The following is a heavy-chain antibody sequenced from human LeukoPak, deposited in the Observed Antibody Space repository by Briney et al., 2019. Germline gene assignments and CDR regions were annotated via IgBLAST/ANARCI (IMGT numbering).Heavy chain of an antibody. CDR2: IYYSGST. D-gene: IGHD5-18*01. CDR1: GGSISSYY. Sequence: SETLSLTCTVSGGSISSYYWSWIRQPPGKGLEWIGYIYYSGSTNYNPSLKSRVTISVDTSKNQFSLKLSSVTAADTAVYYCARVQVDTAMVSYYFDYWGQGTLVIVSS. CDR3: ARVQVDTAMVSYYFDY. V-gene: IGHV4-59*01. J-gene: IGHJ4*02.